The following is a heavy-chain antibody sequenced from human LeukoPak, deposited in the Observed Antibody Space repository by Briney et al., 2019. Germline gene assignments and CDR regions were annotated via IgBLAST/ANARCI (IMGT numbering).Heavy chain of an antibody. Sequence: ASVKVSCKASGGTFSSYAISWVRQAPGQGLEWMGGMIPIFGTANYAQKFQGRVTITADKSTSTAYMELSSLRSEDTAVYYCARDRAYYYGSGSFRNAFDIWGQGTMVTVSS. D-gene: IGHD3-10*01. CDR1: GGTFSSYA. CDR3: ARDRAYYYGSGSFRNAFDI. V-gene: IGHV1-69*06. J-gene: IGHJ3*02. CDR2: MIPIFGTA.